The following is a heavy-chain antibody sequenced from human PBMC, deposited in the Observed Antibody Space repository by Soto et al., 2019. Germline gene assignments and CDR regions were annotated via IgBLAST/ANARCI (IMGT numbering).Heavy chain of an antibody. Sequence: PSETLSLTCTVSGASITGSFFWSWIRQPAGKGLEWIGRFSLSGTTNYNPSLRSRVTMSADVSKNQFSLRLTSVTAADTALYYCARWMTPPGAPAWYDFDSWGQGTQVTVSS. J-gene: IGHJ4*02. CDR3: ARWMTPPGAPAWYDFDS. CDR2: FSLSGTT. CDR1: GASITGSFF. D-gene: IGHD6-13*01. V-gene: IGHV4-4*07.